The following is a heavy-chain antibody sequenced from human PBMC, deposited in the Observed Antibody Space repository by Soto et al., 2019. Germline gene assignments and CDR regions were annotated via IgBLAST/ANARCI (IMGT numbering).Heavy chain of an antibody. V-gene: IGHV1-2*04. CDR2: INPNSGGT. Sequence: QVQLVQSGAEVKKPRASVKVSCKASGYTFTGYYMHWVRQAPGQGLEWMGWINPNSGGTNYAQKFQGWVTMTRDTSISTAYMELSRLRSDDTAVYYCARGPQLRYFDWLIDYWGQGTLVTVSS. CDR1: GYTFTGYY. CDR3: ARGPQLRYFDWLIDY. D-gene: IGHD3-9*01. J-gene: IGHJ4*02.